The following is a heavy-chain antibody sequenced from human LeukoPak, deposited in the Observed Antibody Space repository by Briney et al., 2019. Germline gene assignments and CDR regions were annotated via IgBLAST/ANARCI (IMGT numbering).Heavy chain of an antibody. J-gene: IGHJ6*02. CDR1: GFTFSSYG. V-gene: IGHV3-30*03. CDR3: ATRTGDPGDYYGMDV. CDR2: ISYDGSNK. Sequence: GGSLRLSCAASGFTFSSYGMHWVRQAPGKGLEWVAVISYDGSNKYYADSVKGRFTISRDNSKNTLYLQMNSLRAEDTAVYYCATRTGDPGDYYGMDVWGQGTTVTVSS. D-gene: IGHD7-27*01.